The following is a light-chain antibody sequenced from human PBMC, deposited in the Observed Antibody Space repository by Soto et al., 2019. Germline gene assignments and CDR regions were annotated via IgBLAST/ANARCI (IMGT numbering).Light chain of an antibody. Sequence: QSVLTQPASVSGSPGQSITISCTGTSSDVGGYNYVSWYQQHPGKAPKLMIYEVSNRPSGVSNRFSGSKSGNTASLTIPGLQAEDEADYYCSSYTSSSTPHVVFGGGTKLTVL. V-gene: IGLV2-14*01. CDR3: SSYTSSSTPHVV. CDR1: SSDVGGYNY. CDR2: EVS. J-gene: IGLJ2*01.